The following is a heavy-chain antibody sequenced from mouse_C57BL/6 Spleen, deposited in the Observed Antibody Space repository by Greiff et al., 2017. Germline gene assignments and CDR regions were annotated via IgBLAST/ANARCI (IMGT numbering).Heavy chain of an antibody. J-gene: IGHJ1*03. CDR2: IDPSDSET. CDR1: GYTFTSYW. D-gene: IGHD1-1*01. CDR3: ARGAITTVVGRYFDV. V-gene: IGHV1-52*01. Sequence: QVQLQQPGAELVRPGSSVKLSCKASGYTFTSYWMHWVKQRPIQGLEWIGNIDPSDSETHYNQKFKDKATLTVDKSSSTAYMQLSSLTSEDSAVYYCARGAITTVVGRYFDVWGTGTTVTVSS.